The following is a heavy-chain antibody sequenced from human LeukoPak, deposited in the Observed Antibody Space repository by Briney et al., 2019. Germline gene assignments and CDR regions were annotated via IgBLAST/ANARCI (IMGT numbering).Heavy chain of an antibody. CDR1: GFSLRPSGVG. Sequence: SGPTLVKPTQTLTLTCTFSGFSLRPSGVGVGWIRQPPGKALEWLALIYWNDDKRYSPSLKSRLTLTKDTSKNQVVLTMTNMDPVDTATYYCAHRYCSRTSCYSFDYWGQGTLVTVSS. CDR2: IYWNDDK. V-gene: IGHV2-5*01. D-gene: IGHD2-2*01. CDR3: AHRYCSRTSCYSFDY. J-gene: IGHJ4*02.